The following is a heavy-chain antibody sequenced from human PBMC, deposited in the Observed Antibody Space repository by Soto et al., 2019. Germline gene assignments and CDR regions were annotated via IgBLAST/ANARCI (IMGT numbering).Heavy chain of an antibody. CDR1: GGSISSYY. Sequence: QVQLQESGPGLVKPSETLSLTCTVSGGSISSYYWSWIRQPAGKGLEWIGRIYTSGSTNYNPSLKSRVTMSVDTSKNQFALKLSSVTAADTAVYYCARVGTGTSPLDAFDIWGQGTMVTVSS. J-gene: IGHJ3*02. CDR2: IYTSGST. D-gene: IGHD1-7*01. V-gene: IGHV4-4*07. CDR3: ARVGTGTSPLDAFDI.